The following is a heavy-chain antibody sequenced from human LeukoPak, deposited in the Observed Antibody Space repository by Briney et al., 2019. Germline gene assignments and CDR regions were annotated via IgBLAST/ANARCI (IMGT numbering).Heavy chain of an antibody. V-gene: IGHV4-59*01. Sequence: SETLSLTCTVSGGSINSYYWSWIRQPPGRALEWIGYVYYTGSTNYNPSLKSRVTISLHTSKNHFSLSLTSVTAADTAVFYCARGSAPAVFDYWGQGTLVTVSS. J-gene: IGHJ4*02. D-gene: IGHD6-13*01. CDR1: GGSINSYY. CDR2: VYYTGST. CDR3: ARGSAPAVFDY.